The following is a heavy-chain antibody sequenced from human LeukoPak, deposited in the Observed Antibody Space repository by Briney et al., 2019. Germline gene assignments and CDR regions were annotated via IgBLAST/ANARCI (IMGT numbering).Heavy chain of an antibody. Sequence: GGSLRLSCAASGFTLSIYAMNWVRQAPGKGLEWVSAISGSGASTYSADSVKGRFTISRDNSKNTLYLQMNSLRAEDTAVYYCAKAGSNYYYHYLAVWGKGTTVTVSS. V-gene: IGHV3-23*01. D-gene: IGHD3-10*01. J-gene: IGHJ6*03. CDR1: GFTLSIYA. CDR3: AKAGSNYYYHYLAV. CDR2: ISGSGAST.